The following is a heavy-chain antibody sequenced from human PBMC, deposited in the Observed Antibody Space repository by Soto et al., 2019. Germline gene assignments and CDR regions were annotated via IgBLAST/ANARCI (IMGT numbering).Heavy chain of an antibody. CDR2: IYYSGST. D-gene: IGHD3-22*01. CDR1: GGSITSSSYY. CDR3: MLGSGWKDFDY. Sequence: QLQLQESGPGLVKPSETLSLTCTVSGGSITSSSYYWGWIRQPPGKGLEWIANIYYSGSTYYNPSLKRQVTISVDTSKNQFSLKLSSVTAADTAVYYCMLGSGWKDFDYWGQGTLVTVSS. J-gene: IGHJ4*02. V-gene: IGHV4-39*01.